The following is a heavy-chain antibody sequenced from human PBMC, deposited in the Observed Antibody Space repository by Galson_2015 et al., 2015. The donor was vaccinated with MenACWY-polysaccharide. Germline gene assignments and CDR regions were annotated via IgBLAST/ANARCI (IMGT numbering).Heavy chain of an antibody. V-gene: IGHV1-2*02. CDR3: ASASITVIVNYNYGMDV. D-gene: IGHD3-22*01. Sequence: SVKVSCKASGYTFIAYYMHWVRQAPGQGPEWMGWINPKSGGTNYAQKFQGRVTMTRDTSISTAYMELSRLTSDDTAVYYCASASITVIVNYNYGMDVWGQGTTVTVSS. CDR1: GYTFIAYY. CDR2: INPKSGGT. J-gene: IGHJ6*02.